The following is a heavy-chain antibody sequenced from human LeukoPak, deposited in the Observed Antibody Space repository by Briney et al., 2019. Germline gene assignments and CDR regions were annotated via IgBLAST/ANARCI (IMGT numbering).Heavy chain of an antibody. J-gene: IGHJ6*02. CDR1: GGSISSYY. CDR3: ASSSSSSSSYYYYGMDV. CDR2: IYYSGST. D-gene: IGHD6-6*01. V-gene: IGHV4-59*08. Sequence: SETLSVTCTVSGGSISSYYWSWIRQPPGNGLEWIGYIYYSGSTNYNPSLKSRVTISVDTSKNQFSLKLSSVTAADTAVYYCASSSSSSSSYYYYGMDVWGQGTTVTVSS.